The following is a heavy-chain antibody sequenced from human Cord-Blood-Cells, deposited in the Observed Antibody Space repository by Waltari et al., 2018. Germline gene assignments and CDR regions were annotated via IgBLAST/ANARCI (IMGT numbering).Heavy chain of an antibody. D-gene: IGHD4-17*01. CDR3: ARGYGGNSRPDGWTYDWFDP. J-gene: IGHJ5*02. CDR2: INHSGST. V-gene: IGHV4-34*01. Sequence: QVQLQQWGAGLLKPSETLSLTCAVYGGSFSGYYWSWIRQRPGKGLEWIGEINHSGSTNYNPSLKSRVTISVDTSKNQFSLKLSSVTAADTAVYYCARGYGGNSRPDGWTYDWFDPWGQGTLVTVSS. CDR1: GGSFSGYY.